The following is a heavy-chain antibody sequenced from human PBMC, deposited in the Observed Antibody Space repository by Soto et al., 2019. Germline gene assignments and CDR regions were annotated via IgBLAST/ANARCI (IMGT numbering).Heavy chain of an antibody. CDR3: AKDGVGYIWGSYRWDYYYMDV. Sequence: GGSLRLSCAASGFTFDDYAMHWVRQAPGKGLEWVSGISWNSGSIGYADSVKGRFTISRDNAKNSLYLQMNSLRAEDTALYYCAKDGVGYIWGSYRWDYYYMDVWGKGTTVTVSS. V-gene: IGHV3-9*01. D-gene: IGHD3-16*02. CDR1: GFTFDDYA. CDR2: ISWNSGSI. J-gene: IGHJ6*03.